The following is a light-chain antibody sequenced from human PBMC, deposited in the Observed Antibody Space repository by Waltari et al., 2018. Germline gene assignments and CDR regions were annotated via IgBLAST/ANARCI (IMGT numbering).Light chain of an antibody. CDR1: QGVSGIY. V-gene: IGKV3-20*01. Sequence: EIVLTPSPGTLSLSPGERATLACRASQGVSGIYLAWYQQKPGQAPRLLNYGASSRATRIPDRFSGSRSGTDFTLTISRLEPEDFALYYCQRYGNSPEYIFGQGTKLEIK. J-gene: IGKJ2*01. CDR2: GAS. CDR3: QRYGNSPEYI.